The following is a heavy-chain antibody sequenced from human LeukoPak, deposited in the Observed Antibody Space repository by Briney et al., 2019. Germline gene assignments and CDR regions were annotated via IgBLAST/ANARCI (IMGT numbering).Heavy chain of an antibody. J-gene: IGHJ4*02. Sequence: GGSLRLSCAASGYTFSSYAMSWVRQAPGKGREWVSAISGSGGNTYYADSVKGRFTISKDNSKDTLYLQMNSLRAEDTAVYYCAKERTSIVVVSAATDYWGQGTLVTVSS. CDR3: AKERTSIVVVSAATDY. CDR1: GYTFSSYA. D-gene: IGHD2-2*01. V-gene: IGHV3-23*01. CDR2: ISGSGGNT.